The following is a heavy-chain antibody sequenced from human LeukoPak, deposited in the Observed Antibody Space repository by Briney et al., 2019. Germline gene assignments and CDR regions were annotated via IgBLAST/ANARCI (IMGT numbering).Heavy chain of an antibody. CDR3: ARVGGINGGYYFDY. Sequence: ASVKVSCKASGYTFTSYAMHWVRQAPGQRLEWMGWINAGNGNTKYSQKFQGRVTITRDTSASTAYMELSSLRSEDTAVYYRARVGGINGGYYFDYWGQGTLVTVSS. CDR2: INAGNGNT. J-gene: IGHJ4*02. D-gene: IGHD1-26*01. V-gene: IGHV1-3*01. CDR1: GYTFTSYA.